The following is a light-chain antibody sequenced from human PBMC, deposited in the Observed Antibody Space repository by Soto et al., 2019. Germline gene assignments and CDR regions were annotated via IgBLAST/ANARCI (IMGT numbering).Light chain of an antibody. CDR1: QSISSW. CDR2: DAS. Sequence: DIQMTQSPSTLSASVGDRVTITCRASQSISSWLAWYQQKPGKAPKLLIYDASTLEAGVPSRFSGRGSGTEFTLTISSLQLDDFATYYCQQYNTYWTFGQGTKVEIK. J-gene: IGKJ1*01. CDR3: QQYNTYWT. V-gene: IGKV1-5*01.